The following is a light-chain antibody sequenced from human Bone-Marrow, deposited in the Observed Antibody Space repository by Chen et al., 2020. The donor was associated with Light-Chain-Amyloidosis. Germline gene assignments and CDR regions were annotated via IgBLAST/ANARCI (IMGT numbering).Light chain of an antibody. CDR1: SSDVGNYDY. V-gene: IGLV2-14*01. CDR2: VVS. Sequence: QSALTHPASVSGSPGQVITIPSTGTSSDVGNYDYVSWYQQHPGNAPKVIIYVVSYRPSGVSNRFSGSKSGNTASLTIYGLQAEDEAHYYCSSYTSNNTWVFGGGTKLTVL. J-gene: IGLJ3*02. CDR3: SSYTSNNTWV.